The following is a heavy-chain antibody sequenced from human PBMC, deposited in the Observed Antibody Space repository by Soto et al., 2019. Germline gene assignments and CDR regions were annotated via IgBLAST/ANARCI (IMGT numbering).Heavy chain of an antibody. CDR3: ARVSGIYYYRTHL. D-gene: IGHD3-10*01. Sequence: TETLSLTGAVYGGSLGGYYWSWIRQPPGKGMEWIGEINHSGSTNYNPSLKSRVTISVDTSKNQFSLKLSSVTAADTAVYYCARVSGIYYYRTHLWCQGTSATVS. CDR2: INHSGST. CDR1: GGSLGGYY. J-gene: IGHJ6*02. V-gene: IGHV4-34*01.